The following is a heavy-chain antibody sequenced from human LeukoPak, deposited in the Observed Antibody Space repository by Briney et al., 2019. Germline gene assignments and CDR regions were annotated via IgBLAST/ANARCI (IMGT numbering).Heavy chain of an antibody. V-gene: IGHV4-30-4*08. CDR2: IYYSGST. CDR3: ARPSYDFWSGYSHRPPIDY. J-gene: IGHJ4*02. Sequence: SQTLSLTCTVSGGSISSGDYYWSWIRQPPGRGLEWIGYIYYSGSTYYNPSLKSRVTISVDTSKNQFSLKMSSVTAADTAVYYCARPSYDFWSGYSHRPPIDYWGQGTLVTVSS. D-gene: IGHD3-3*01. CDR1: GGSISSGDYY.